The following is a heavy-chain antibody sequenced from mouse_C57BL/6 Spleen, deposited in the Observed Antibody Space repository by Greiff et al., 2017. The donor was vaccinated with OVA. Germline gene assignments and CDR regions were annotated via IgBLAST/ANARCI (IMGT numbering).Heavy chain of an antibody. D-gene: IGHD2-4*01. V-gene: IGHV1-42*01. CDR3: ARRDYDDAWFAY. Sequence: VQLQQSGPELVKPGASVKISCKASGYSFTGYYMNWVRQSPEKSLEWIGEINPSTGGTTYNQKFKAKATLTVDKSSSTAYMQLKSLTSEDSAVYYCARRDYDDAWFAYWGQGTLVTVSA. CDR1: GYSFTGYY. J-gene: IGHJ3*01. CDR2: INPSTGGT.